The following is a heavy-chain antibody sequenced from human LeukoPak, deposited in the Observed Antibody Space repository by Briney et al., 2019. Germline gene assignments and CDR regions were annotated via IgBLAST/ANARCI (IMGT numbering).Heavy chain of an antibody. J-gene: IGHJ3*02. V-gene: IGHV3-11*04. Sequence: PGGSLRLSCAASGFTLSDYYMSWIRQAPGKGLEWVSYISSGGRTIYYADSVKGRFTMSRDNAKNSLYLQMNSLRAEDTAVYYCARPVVAATTPDTFDIWGQGTMVTVSS. CDR3: ARPVVAATTPDTFDI. CDR2: ISSGGRTI. D-gene: IGHD2-15*01. CDR1: GFTLSDYY.